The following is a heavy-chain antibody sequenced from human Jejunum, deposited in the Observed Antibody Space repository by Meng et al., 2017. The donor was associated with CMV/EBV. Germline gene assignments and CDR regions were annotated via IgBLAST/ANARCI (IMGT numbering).Heavy chain of an antibody. CDR1: VSSGSFY. V-gene: IGHV4-61*01. J-gene: IGHJ6*02. CDR3: ARVYGRESLGFYYGLDV. Sequence: VSSGSFYWSWVRQPPGKGLEWIAFIAEVGSAYHNSPLRSRVTISIDTSKNQFSLRLRSVTAADTAVYFCARVYGRESLGFYYGLDVWGQGTTVTVSS. D-gene: IGHD4-17*01. CDR2: IAEVGSA.